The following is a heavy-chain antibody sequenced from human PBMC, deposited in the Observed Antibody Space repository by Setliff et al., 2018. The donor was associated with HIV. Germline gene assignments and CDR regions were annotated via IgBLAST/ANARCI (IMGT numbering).Heavy chain of an antibody. V-gene: IGHV4-61*01. D-gene: IGHD5-12*01. Sequence: PSETLSLTCTVSGDSISSGSYFWIWIRQPPGKGLEWIGYIYNSGYSNSKPSLKSRVTISLDTSKNQFSLKLSSVTAADTAVYYCARGDGYRANDAYYDTGMDVWGQGITVTVSS. CDR1: GDSISSGSYF. J-gene: IGHJ6*02. CDR2: IYNSGYS. CDR3: ARGDGYRANDAYYDTGMDV.